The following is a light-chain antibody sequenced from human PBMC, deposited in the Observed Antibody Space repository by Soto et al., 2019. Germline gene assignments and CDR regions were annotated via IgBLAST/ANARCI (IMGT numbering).Light chain of an antibody. CDR1: QSVSSY. CDR2: DAS. V-gene: IGKV3-11*01. Sequence: EIVLTQSPATLSLSPGERATLSCRASQSVSSYLAWYQQKPSQAPRLLIYDASNRATGIPARFSGSGSGTDFTLTISSLEPEDFAVYYCQQRSNRITFGQGTRLEIK. J-gene: IGKJ5*01. CDR3: QQRSNRIT.